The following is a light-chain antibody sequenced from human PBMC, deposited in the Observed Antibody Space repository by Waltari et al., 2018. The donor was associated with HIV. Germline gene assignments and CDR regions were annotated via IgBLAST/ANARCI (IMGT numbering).Light chain of an antibody. Sequence: SYELTQAPSVSVSPGQTARITCSGPILPYKHPFWYQKKSGQAPVAVIYEGYKIPSGIPERFSGSRSGTAATLTISGAQVDDEGDYYCYSTDSSGKGLFGGGTKLTVL. CDR3: YSTDSSGKGL. CDR2: EGY. CDR1: ILPYKH. J-gene: IGLJ3*02. V-gene: IGLV3-10*01.